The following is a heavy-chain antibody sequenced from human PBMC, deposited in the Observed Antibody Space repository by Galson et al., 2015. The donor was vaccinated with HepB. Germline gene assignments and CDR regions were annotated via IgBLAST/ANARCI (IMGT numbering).Heavy chain of an antibody. CDR1: GYTFTGYY. D-gene: IGHD3-22*01. J-gene: IGHJ1*01. V-gene: IGHV1-2*02. Sequence: SVKVSCKASGYTFTGYYIHWVRQAPGQGLEWMGSINPNSGGTNYAQQFQGRVTMTRDTSINTAYMELSRLRSVDTAVYYCARDYFDSSGPPAEFYQHWGQGTLVTVSS. CDR3: ARDYFDSSGPPAEFYQH. CDR2: INPNSGGT.